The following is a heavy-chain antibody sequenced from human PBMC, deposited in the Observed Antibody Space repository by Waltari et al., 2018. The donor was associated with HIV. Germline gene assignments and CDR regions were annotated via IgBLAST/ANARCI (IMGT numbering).Heavy chain of an antibody. CDR1: GGSISSSSYY. Sequence: QLQLQESGPGLVKPSETLSLTCTVSGGSISSSSYYWGWIRQPPGKGLEWIGSIYYSGSTYYNPSLKSRVTISVDTSKNQFSLKLSSVTAADTAVYYCARDAAPGFWSGEETARQRKKFEYYFDYWGQGTLVTVSS. CDR2: IYYSGST. J-gene: IGHJ4*02. D-gene: IGHD3-3*01. CDR3: ARDAAPGFWSGEETARQRKKFEYYFDY. V-gene: IGHV4-39*07.